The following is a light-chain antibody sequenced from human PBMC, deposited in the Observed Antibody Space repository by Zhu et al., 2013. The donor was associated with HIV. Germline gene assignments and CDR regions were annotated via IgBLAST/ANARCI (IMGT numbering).Light chain of an antibody. J-gene: IGKJ1*01. CDR2: AAS. CDR3: QQYNNWPWT. CDR1: QSVHSN. Sequence: DIVLTQSPGTLSLSPGERATLSCRASQSVHSNFLAWYQQKPGQAPRLLIYAASIRATDIPARFSGSGSGTEFTLTISSLQSDDFAFYYCQQYNNWPWTFGQGTEVEIK. V-gene: IGKV3-15*01.